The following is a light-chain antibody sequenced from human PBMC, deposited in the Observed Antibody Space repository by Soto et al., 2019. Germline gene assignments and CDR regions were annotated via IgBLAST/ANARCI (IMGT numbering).Light chain of an antibody. CDR1: QSMRRW. V-gene: IGKV1-5*03. J-gene: IGKJ1*01. CDR2: TTS. CDR3: QHYKDYSWT. Sequence: DIHLTQSPSTLSASVGDRVTITCRASQSMRRWLAWYQQKPGKAPKLLIYTTSSLESGVPSRFSGSGSGTEFTLTISSLQPDDFANYYCQHYKDYSWTFGQGTKVEIK.